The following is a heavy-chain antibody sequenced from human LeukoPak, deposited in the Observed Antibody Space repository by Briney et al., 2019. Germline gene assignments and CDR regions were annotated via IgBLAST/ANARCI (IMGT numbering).Heavy chain of an antibody. Sequence: SGVSLRLSCAASGFTFNRNNMNWVRQAPGKGLEWVSYISSTSITMYYADSVKGRFTISRDNAKNSLYLQMNSLRADDTAVYYCARETILAVAGDFWGQGTLVTVSS. CDR3: ARETILAVAGDF. CDR2: ISSTSITM. V-gene: IGHV3-48*01. J-gene: IGHJ4*02. CDR1: GFTFNRNN. D-gene: IGHD6-19*01.